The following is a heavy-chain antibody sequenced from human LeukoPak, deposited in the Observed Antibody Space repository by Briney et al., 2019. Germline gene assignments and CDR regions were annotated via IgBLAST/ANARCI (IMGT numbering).Heavy chain of an antibody. D-gene: IGHD6-6*01. CDR2: ISYDGSNK. V-gene: IGHV3-30-3*01. CDR3: ARDWGYSSSSYYFDY. Sequence: GGSLRLSCAASGFTFSSYAMHWVRQAPGKGLEWVAVISYDGSNKYYADSVKGRFTISRDNSKNTLYLQMNSLRAEDTAVCYCARDWGYSSSSYYFDYWGQGTLVTVSS. CDR1: GFTFSSYA. J-gene: IGHJ4*02.